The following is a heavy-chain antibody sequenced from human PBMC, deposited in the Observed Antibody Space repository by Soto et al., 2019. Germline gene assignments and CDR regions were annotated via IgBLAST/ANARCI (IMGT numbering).Heavy chain of an antibody. D-gene: IGHD6-19*01. CDR2: INHSGST. V-gene: IGHV4-34*01. CDR1: GGSFSGYY. Sequence: PSETLSLTCAVYGGSFSGYYWTWIRQPPGTGLEWIGEINHSGSTNYNPSLKSRVTISVDTSKNQFSLKLTSVTAADTAVYYCTDMLGQWLPRDWGQGTVVTVSS. J-gene: IGHJ4*02. CDR3: TDMLGQWLPRD.